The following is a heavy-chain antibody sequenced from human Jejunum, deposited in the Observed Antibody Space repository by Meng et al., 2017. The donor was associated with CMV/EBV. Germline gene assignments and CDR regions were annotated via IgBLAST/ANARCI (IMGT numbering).Heavy chain of an antibody. V-gene: IGHV1-3*01. D-gene: IGHD6-19*01. J-gene: IGHJ4*02. CDR1: GYTFAIYG. CDR3: ARVAGWHFDY. CDR2: VSPGNGKT. Sequence: KVSCKASGYTFAIYGIHWVRQAPGQGLEWMGWVSPGNGKTKYSKNFQGRVTITRDTSATTVHMELSSLRSDDTALYYCARVAGWHFDYWGQGTLVTVSS.